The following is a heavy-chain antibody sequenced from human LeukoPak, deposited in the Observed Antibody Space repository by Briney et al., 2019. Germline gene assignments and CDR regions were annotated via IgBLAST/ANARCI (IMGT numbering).Heavy chain of an antibody. CDR1: GFTLSSYG. CDR3: AREGYYGSGSPPSLYFDY. D-gene: IGHD3-10*01. J-gene: IGHJ4*02. Sequence: GGSLRLSCVASGFTLSSYGIHWVRQAPGKGLEWVAVTSSDLNVKLYADSVKGRFTISRDNSRSTLYLQMNSLRPEDTAIYYCAREGYYGSGSPPSLYFDYWGQGTLVTVSS. CDR2: TSSDLNVK. V-gene: IGHV3-30*03.